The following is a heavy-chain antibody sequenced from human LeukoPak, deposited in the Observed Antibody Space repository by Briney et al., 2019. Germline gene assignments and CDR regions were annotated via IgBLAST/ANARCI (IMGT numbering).Heavy chain of an antibody. CDR3: ARHLFFRDMITFGGGRPYYFDY. D-gene: IGHD3-16*01. CDR1: GGSISSTSYY. V-gene: IGHV4-39*01. J-gene: IGHJ4*02. CDR2: IYYSGST. Sequence: SETLSLTCTVSGGSISSTSYYWGWIRQPPGKGLEWIGSIYYSGSTYYNPSPKSRVTISVDTSKNQFSLKLSSVTAADTAVYYCARHLFFRDMITFGGGRPYYFDYWGQGTLVTVSS.